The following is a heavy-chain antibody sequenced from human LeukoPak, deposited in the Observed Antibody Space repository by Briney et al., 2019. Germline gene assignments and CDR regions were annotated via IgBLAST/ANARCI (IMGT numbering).Heavy chain of an antibody. CDR1: GFTFNSYW. D-gene: IGHD1-26*01. V-gene: IGHV3-74*01. CDR3: ARGRWELLGPGDY. CDR2: INSDGSST. J-gene: IGHJ4*02. Sequence: PGGSLRLSCAASGFTFNSYWMHWVRQAPGKGLVCVSRINSDGSSTTYADSVKGRFTISRDNAKNTQYLQMNSLRAEDTAVYYCARGRWELLGPGDYWGQGTLVAVSS.